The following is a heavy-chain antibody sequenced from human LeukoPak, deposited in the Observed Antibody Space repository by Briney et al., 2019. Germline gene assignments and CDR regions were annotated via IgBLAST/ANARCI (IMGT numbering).Heavy chain of an antibody. D-gene: IGHD1-26*01. Sequence: SETLSLTCTVSGGSISSSSYYWGWIRQPPGKGLEWIGSIYYSGSTYYNPSLKSRVTISVDTSKNQFSLKLSSVTAADTAVYYCARPRLGGSYRPGGAYFDYWGQGTLVTVSS. V-gene: IGHV4-39*01. CDR3: ARPRLGGSYRPGGAYFDY. CDR2: IYYSGST. J-gene: IGHJ4*02. CDR1: GGSISSSSYY.